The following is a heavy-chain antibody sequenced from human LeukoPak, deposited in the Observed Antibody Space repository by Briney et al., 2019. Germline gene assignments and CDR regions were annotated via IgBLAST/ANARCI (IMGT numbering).Heavy chain of an antibody. CDR3: ANWYCTGGNCYWRSGNYGMDV. D-gene: IGHD2-15*01. CDR2: FYGGVST. Sequence: GGSLRLSCAASGFTVSSNYMSWVRQAPGKGLEWVSVFYGGVSTYYADSVKGRFTISRDNSKNTLYLQMNSLRVEDTAIYYCANWYCTGGNCYWRSGNYGMDVWGQGTTVTVSS. CDR1: GFTVSSNY. J-gene: IGHJ6*02. V-gene: IGHV3-66*01.